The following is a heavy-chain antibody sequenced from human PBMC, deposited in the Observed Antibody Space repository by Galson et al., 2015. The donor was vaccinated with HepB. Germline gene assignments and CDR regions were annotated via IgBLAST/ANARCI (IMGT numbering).Heavy chain of an antibody. D-gene: IGHD3-10*01. CDR1: GYTFNSYA. Sequence: SVKVSCKASGYTFNSYAMNWVRQAPGQGLEWMGWINTNTGNPTYAQGFTGRFVFSLDTSVSTAYLQISSLKAEDTAVYYCARTPYYGSGNFYNAWFDPWGQGTLVTVSS. J-gene: IGHJ5*02. V-gene: IGHV7-4-1*02. CDR3: ARTPYYGSGNFYNAWFDP. CDR2: INTNTGNP.